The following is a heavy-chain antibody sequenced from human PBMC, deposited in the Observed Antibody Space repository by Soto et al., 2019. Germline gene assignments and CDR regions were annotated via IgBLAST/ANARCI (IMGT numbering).Heavy chain of an antibody. CDR2: GSHSGTT. D-gene: IGHD7-27*01. CDR1: GVSFTDHF. V-gene: IGHV4-34*01. J-gene: IGHJ4*02. Sequence: PADTLSLTGTVAGVSFTDHFWSWVRQPPGKGLEWIGEGSHSGTTTYHPSLRSRVTLSVDSSKNQISLALTSVTAADTAVYYCARAKFESTGWHQFDIWGQGTLVTVS. CDR3: ARAKFESTGWHQFDI.